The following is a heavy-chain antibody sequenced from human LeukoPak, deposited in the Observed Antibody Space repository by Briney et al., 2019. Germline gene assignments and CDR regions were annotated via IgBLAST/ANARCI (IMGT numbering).Heavy chain of an antibody. J-gene: IGHJ4*02. Sequence: GGSLRLSCAASGFTFNIYSMSWGRQAPGKGLEWVSSITSSGDATFYADSVKDRFTISRDNSKNTLYLQMSRLRAEDTAVYYCAKDRPNYHESNGHYYRPNGDYWGQGTLVTVSS. CDR2: ITSSGDAT. CDR1: GFTFNIYS. CDR3: AKDRPNYHESNGHYYRPNGDY. D-gene: IGHD3-22*01. V-gene: IGHV3-23*01.